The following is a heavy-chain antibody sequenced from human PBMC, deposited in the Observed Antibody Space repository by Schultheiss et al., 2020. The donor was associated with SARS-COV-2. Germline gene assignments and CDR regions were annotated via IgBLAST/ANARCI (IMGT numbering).Heavy chain of an antibody. CDR1: GFTFSSYG. CDR3: AREGAHIVATMFDY. CDR2: ISSSSSYI. Sequence: GGSLRLSCAASGFTFSSYGMHWVRQAPGKGLEWVSSISSSSSYIYYADSVKGRFTISRDNAKNSLYLQMNSLRAEDTAVYYCAREGAHIVATMFDYWGQGTLVTVSS. V-gene: IGHV3-21*01. D-gene: IGHD5-12*01. J-gene: IGHJ4*02.